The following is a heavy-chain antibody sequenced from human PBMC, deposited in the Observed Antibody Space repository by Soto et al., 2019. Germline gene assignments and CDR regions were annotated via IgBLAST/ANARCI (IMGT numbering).Heavy chain of an antibody. CDR2: IIPIFGTA. CDR3: ARTQGSSTSLEIYYYYYYGMDV. V-gene: IGHV1-69*13. D-gene: IGHD2-2*01. J-gene: IGHJ6*02. Sequence: SVKVSCKASGRTLSSYAISWVRQAPGQGLEWMGGIIPIFGTANYAQKFQGRVTITADESTSTAYMELSSLRSEDTAVYYCARTQGSSTSLEIYYYYYYGMDVWGQGATVTVSS. CDR1: GRTLSSYA.